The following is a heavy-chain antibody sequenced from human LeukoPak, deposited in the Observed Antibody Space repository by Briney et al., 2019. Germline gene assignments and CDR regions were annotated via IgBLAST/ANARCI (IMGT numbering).Heavy chain of an antibody. V-gene: IGHV1-69*02. Sequence: SVKVSCKSSGGTFNSYTITWVRQAPGQGLEWMGRIIPMLPIANYAQKFQGRVTITADKSTSTAYMELSSLRSEDTAVYYCATLVLWFGVDYWGQGTLVTVSS. CDR1: GGTFNSYT. D-gene: IGHD3-10*01. CDR3: ATLVLWFGVDY. J-gene: IGHJ4*02. CDR2: IIPMLPIA.